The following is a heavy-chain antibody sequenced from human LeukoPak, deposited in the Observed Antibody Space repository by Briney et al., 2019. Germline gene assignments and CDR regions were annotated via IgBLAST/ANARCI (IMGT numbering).Heavy chain of an antibody. V-gene: IGHV3-23*01. D-gene: IGHD3-22*01. J-gene: IGHJ4*02. CDR1: GFTFSSYA. Sequence: PGGSLRLSCAASGFTFSSYAMSWVRQAPGKGLEWVSGISGSDGSTYSADSVKGRFTISRDTSRNTLYLQMNSLRAEDTAVYYCAKNGDGVIGYLLNWGRGTLVTVPS. CDR3: AKNGDGVIGYLLN. CDR2: ISGSDGST.